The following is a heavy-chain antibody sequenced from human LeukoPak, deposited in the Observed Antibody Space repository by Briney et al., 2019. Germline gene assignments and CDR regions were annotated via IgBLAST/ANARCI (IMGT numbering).Heavy chain of an antibody. CDR2: INPNSGGT. Sequence: ASVKVSCKASGYTFTGYYMHWVRQAPGQGLEWVGWINPNSGGTNYAQKFQGRVTMTRDTSISTAYMELSRLRSDDTAVYYCARDPGEWLDYYYYYMDVWGKGTTVTVSS. D-gene: IGHD3-3*01. J-gene: IGHJ6*03. CDR3: ARDPGEWLDYYYYYMDV. V-gene: IGHV1-2*02. CDR1: GYTFTGYY.